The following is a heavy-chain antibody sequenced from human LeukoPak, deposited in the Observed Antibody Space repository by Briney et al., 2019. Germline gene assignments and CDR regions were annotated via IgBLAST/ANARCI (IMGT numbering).Heavy chain of an antibody. CDR2: ISGSGENT. D-gene: IGHD3-3*01. CDR1: GLTFSTYG. V-gene: IGHV3-23*01. J-gene: IGHJ4*02. CDR3: AKDGGY. Sequence: GGSLRLSCVVSGLTFSTYGMSWVRQAPGKGLEWVSGISGSGENTHYADPVKGRFSISRDNYKNTLYLQMNNLRVEDTAVYYCAKDGGYWGQGTQVTVSS.